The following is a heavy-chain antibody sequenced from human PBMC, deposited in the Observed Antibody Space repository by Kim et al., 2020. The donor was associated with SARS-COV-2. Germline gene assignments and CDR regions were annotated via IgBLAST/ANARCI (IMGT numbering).Heavy chain of an antibody. J-gene: IGHJ6*02. V-gene: IGHV5-51*01. CDR2: IYPGDSDT. CDR3: ARLGDSGYPFYGMDV. Sequence: GESLKISCKGSGYSFTSYWIGWVRQMPGKGLEWMGIIYPGDSDTRYSPSFQGQVTISADKSISTAYLQWSSLKASDTAMYYCARLGDSGYPFYGMDVWGQGTTVTVSS. CDR1: GYSFTSYW. D-gene: IGHD5-12*01.